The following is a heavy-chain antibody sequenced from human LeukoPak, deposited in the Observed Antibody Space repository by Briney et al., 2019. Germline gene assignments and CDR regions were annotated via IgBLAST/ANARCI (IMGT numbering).Heavy chain of an antibody. Sequence: EASVKVSCKASGYTFTSYAMHWVRQAPGQRLEWMGWINAGNGNTKYSQKFQGRVTITRDTSASTAYMELSSLRSEDTAVYYCARGDYSVSGSYFGFDYWGQGTLVTVSS. V-gene: IGHV1-3*01. CDR2: INAGNGNT. CDR3: ARGDYSVSGSYFGFDY. J-gene: IGHJ4*02. D-gene: IGHD3-10*01. CDR1: GYTFTSYA.